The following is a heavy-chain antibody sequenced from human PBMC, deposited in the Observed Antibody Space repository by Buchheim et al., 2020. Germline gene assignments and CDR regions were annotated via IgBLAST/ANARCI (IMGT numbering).Heavy chain of an antibody. Sequence: QVQLVESGGGVVQPGRSLRLSCAASGFTFSSYGMHWVRQAPGKGLEWVAVIWYDGSNNYYADSVKGRFTISRDNSKNTLYLQMSSLRAEDTAVYYCAKPRDNTVYDGMDVWGQGTTVTVSS. D-gene: IGHD3-16*01. J-gene: IGHJ6*02. V-gene: IGHV3-33*06. CDR1: GFTFSSYG. CDR2: IWYDGSNN. CDR3: AKPRDNTVYDGMDV.